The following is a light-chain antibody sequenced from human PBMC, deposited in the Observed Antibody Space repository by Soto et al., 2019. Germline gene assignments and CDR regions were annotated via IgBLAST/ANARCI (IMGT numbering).Light chain of an antibody. Sequence: EIVMTQSPATLSVSPGERATLSCRASQSVSSNLAWYQQKPGQAPRLLSYGASTMATGIPARFRGIGSRTEFTHTISNLQSEDFAVYYCQQYNNWPPWTFGKGTKVEIK. CDR2: GAS. V-gene: IGKV3-15*01. J-gene: IGKJ1*01. CDR3: QQYNNWPPWT. CDR1: QSVSSN.